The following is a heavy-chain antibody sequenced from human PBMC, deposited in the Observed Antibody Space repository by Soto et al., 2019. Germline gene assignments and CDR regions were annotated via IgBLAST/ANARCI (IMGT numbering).Heavy chain of an antibody. D-gene: IGHD3-16*02. CDR3: AKERMCYRPSFDF. V-gene: IGHV3-23*01. J-gene: IGHJ4*02. CDR2: ISGSGGST. Sequence: EVQLLESGGGLVQPGGSLRLSCAASGFTFSSYAMSWVRQAPGKGLEWVPRISGSGGSTYYADSVKGSFTISRDNSKNMQYLKMNSLRAEDTAVYYCAKERMCYRPSFDFWGQGTLVTVSS. CDR1: GFTFSSYA.